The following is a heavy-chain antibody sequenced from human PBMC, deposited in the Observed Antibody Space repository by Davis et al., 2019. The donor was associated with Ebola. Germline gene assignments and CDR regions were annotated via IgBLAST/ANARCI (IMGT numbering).Heavy chain of an antibody. CDR3: ARSITGTTDY. CDR2: IIPIFGTA. D-gene: IGHD1-7*01. Sequence: SVKVSCKASGYTFTSYYMHWVRQAPGQGLEWMGGIIPIFGTANYAQKFQGRVTITADESTSTAYMELSSLRSEDTAVYYCARSITGTTDYWGQGTLVTVSS. V-gene: IGHV1-69*13. CDR1: GYTFTSYY. J-gene: IGHJ4*02.